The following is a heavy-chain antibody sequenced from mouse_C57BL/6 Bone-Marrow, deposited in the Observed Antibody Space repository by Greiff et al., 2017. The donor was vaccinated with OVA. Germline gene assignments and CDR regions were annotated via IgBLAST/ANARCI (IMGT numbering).Heavy chain of an antibody. J-gene: IGHJ2*01. D-gene: IGHD2-1*01. CDR1: GFTFSSYG. CDR3: ARHGGPYGMDY. V-gene: IGHV5-6*01. CDR2: ISSGGSYT. Sequence: EVKVVESGGDLVKPGGSLKLSCAASGFTFSSYGMSWVRQTPDKRLEWVATISSGGSYTYYPDSVKGRFTISRDNAKNTLYLQMSSLKSEDTAMDYCARHGGPYGMDYWGQGTTLTVSS.